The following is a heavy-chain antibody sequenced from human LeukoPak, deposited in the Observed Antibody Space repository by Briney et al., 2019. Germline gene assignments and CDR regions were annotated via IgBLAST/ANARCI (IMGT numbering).Heavy chain of an antibody. CDR2: INPNSGGT. D-gene: IGHD2-2*01. CDR3: ARTLRYCSTTSCYGYYYMDV. V-gene: IGHV1-2*02. CDR1: GYTFTGYY. J-gene: IGHJ6*03. Sequence: ASVKVSCKASGYTFTGYYTHWVRQAPGQGLEWMGWINPNSGGTNYAQKFQGRVTMTRDTSISTAYMELSRLRSDDTAVYYCARTLRYCSTTSCYGYYYMDVWGKGTTVTVPS.